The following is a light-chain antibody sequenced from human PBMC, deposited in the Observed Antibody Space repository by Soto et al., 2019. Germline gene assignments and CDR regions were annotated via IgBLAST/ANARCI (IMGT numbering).Light chain of an antibody. CDR1: SSDVGGYNY. CDR2: DVG. CDR3: SSYTSNNTHV. Sequence: HSALTQPASVSGSPGQSITISCTGTSSDVGGYNYVSWYQQHPGKAPKLIIYDVGSRPSGVSNRFSGSKSGNTASLTISGLQAEDEADYYCSSYTSNNTHVFGTGTKLTVL. V-gene: IGLV2-14*01. J-gene: IGLJ1*01.